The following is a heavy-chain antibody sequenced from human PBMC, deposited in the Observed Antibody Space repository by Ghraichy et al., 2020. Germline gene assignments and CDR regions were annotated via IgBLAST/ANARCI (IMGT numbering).Heavy chain of an antibody. V-gene: IGHV4-34*01. Sequence: SETLSLTCAVYGGSFSGYYWSWIRQPPGKGLEWIGEINHSGSTNYNPSLKSRVTISVDTSKNQFSLKLSSVTAADTAVYYCARCWEGGGMDVWGQGTTVTVSS. J-gene: IGHJ6*02. CDR1: GGSFSGYY. CDR2: INHSGST. CDR3: ARCWEGGGMDV. D-gene: IGHD1-26*01.